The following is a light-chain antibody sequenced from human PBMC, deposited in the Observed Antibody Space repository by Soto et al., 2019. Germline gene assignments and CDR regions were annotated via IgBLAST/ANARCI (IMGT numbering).Light chain of an antibody. CDR2: DAS. CDR3: QQYNKWPRT. Sequence: EVVLTQSPATLSLSPGERATLSCRASQSVRTSLAWYQHKPGQAPRLVIYDASLRATGIPARYSGSGSGTEFNFTISSLQSEDFAVYFCQQYNKWPRTFGQGTKVDIK. V-gene: IGKV3-15*01. CDR1: QSVRTS. J-gene: IGKJ1*01.